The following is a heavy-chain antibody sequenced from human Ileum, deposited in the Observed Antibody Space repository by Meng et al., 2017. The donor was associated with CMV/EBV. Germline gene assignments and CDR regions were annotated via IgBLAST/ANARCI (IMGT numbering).Heavy chain of an antibody. Sequence: QVQLALSGVEVKKPGASVKVSFKASGYTFTDYYMHWVRQAPGQGLEWMGWIKPHSGDTKYEKKFQGRVTMTSDTSISTVYMELTRLTPDDTAIYYCAREIIMAARAFGYWGQGTLVTVSS. CDR2: IKPHSGDT. V-gene: IGHV1-2*02. D-gene: IGHD5-12*01. CDR1: GYTFTDYY. J-gene: IGHJ4*02. CDR3: AREIIMAARAFGY.